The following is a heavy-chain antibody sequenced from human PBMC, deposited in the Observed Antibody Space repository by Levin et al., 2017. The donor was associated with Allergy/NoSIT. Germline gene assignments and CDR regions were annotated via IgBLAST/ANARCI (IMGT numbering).Heavy chain of an antibody. CDR1: GFTVRTNY. CDR2: IFGGGQT. Sequence: PGESLKISCAASGFTVRTNYMSWVRQAPGKGLEWVSVIFGGGQTYYADSVKGRFTISRDISKNTVYLQMNSLRAEDTGVYYCARDLDGYTGYWGQGTLVIVSS. CDR3: ARDLDGYTGY. D-gene: IGHD5-24*01. V-gene: IGHV3-66*01. J-gene: IGHJ4*02.